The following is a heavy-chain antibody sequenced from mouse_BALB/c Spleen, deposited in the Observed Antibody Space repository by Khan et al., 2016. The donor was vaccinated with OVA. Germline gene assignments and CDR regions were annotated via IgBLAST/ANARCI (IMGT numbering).Heavy chain of an antibody. CDR1: GYTFTSFH. J-gene: IGHJ3*01. V-gene: IGHV1S81*02. CDR3: TRGGYGSPFAY. D-gene: IGHD1-1*01. CDR2: INPSNGVT. Sequence: QVQLKQSGAELVKPGASVKLSCKASGYTFTSFHIYWVKQRPGQGLEGVGEINPSNGVTNFNEKFKSKATLTVDKSSSTAYMQLSSLTSEDSAVYYCTRGGYGSPFAYWGQGTLVTVS.